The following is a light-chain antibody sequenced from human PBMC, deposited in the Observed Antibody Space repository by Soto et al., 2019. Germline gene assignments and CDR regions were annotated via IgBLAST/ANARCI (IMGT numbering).Light chain of an antibody. CDR1: SSNIGNNY. Sequence: PGHKVTISCFGSSSNIGNNYVSWYQQLPGTAPKLLIYENNKRPSGIPDRFSGSKSGTSATLGITGLQTGDEADYYCGTWDSSLSAHVFATWTKVTVL. V-gene: IGLV1-51*02. J-gene: IGLJ1*01. CDR2: ENN. CDR3: GTWDSSLSAHV.